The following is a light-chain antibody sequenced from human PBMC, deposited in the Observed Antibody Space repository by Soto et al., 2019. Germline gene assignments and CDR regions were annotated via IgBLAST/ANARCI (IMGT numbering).Light chain of an antibody. CDR1: QDITNS. J-gene: IGKJ5*01. CDR3: QQYDNLT. V-gene: IGKV1-33*01. Sequence: DIQMTQSPSSLSPSIGDRVIITCQASQDITNSLNLYQQTSGRVPNLLFYDTSTLPAGVPSRFGGSASGAHFIFTFSSLQPEDLATYSCQQYDNLTFDQGTRLDIK. CDR2: DTS.